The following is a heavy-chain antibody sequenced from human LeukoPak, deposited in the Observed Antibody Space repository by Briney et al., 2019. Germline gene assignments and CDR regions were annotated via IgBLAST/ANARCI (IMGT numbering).Heavy chain of an antibody. CDR3: ARDRDGYSYLNWFDP. CDR2: IYYSGST. Sequence: SETLSLTCTVSGGSISSSSYYWGWIRQPPGKGLEWIGSIYYSGSTYYNPSLKSRVTISVDTSKNQFSLKLSSVTAADTAVYYCARDRDGYSYLNWFDPWGQGTLVTVSS. D-gene: IGHD5-18*01. CDR1: GGSISSSSYY. V-gene: IGHV4-39*07. J-gene: IGHJ5*02.